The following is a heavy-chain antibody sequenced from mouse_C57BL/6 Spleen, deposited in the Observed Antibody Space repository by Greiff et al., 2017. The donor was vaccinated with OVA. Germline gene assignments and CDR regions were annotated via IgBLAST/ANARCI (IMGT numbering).Heavy chain of an antibody. J-gene: IGHJ3*01. CDR2: IDPSDSYT. D-gene: IGHD1-1*01. V-gene: IGHV1-59*01. Sequence: QVQLQQPGAELVRPGTSVKLSCKASGYTFTSYWMHWVKQRPGQGLEWIGVIDPSDSYTNYNQKFKGKATLTVDTSSSTAYMQLSSLTSEDSAVYNCAPLTTVVAPPCAYWGQGTLVTVSA. CDR3: APLTTVVAPPCAY. CDR1: GYTFTSYW.